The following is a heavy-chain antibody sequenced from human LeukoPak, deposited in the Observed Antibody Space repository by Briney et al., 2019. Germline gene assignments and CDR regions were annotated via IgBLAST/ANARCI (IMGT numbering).Heavy chain of an antibody. J-gene: IGHJ4*02. D-gene: IGHD1-26*01. CDR2: IYHSGNT. V-gene: IGHV4-38-2*02. CDR1: GYSISSGYY. Sequence: SETLSLTCTLSGYSISSGYYWGWIRQPPGKGLEWIGIIYHSGNTYYNPSLKSRVTISVDTSKNQFSLKLSSVTAADTAVYYCARDAGGTYGVDLWGQGTLVTVSS. CDR3: ARDAGGTYGVDL.